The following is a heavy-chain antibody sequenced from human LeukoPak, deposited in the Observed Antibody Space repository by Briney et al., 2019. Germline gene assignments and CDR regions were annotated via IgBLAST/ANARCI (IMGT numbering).Heavy chain of an antibody. D-gene: IGHD3-9*01. J-gene: IGHJ4*02. CDR3: AHLGYDILTGYYN. V-gene: IGHV3-74*01. CDR1: GFTFSSYW. CDR2: NTDGSRT. Sequence: GGSLRLSCAASGFTFSSYWMHWVRQAPGKGLVWVSRNTDGSRTDYTDSVKGRFTISRDNAKNTLYLQMNSLRAEDTAVYYCAHLGYDILTGYYNWGQGTLVLVSS.